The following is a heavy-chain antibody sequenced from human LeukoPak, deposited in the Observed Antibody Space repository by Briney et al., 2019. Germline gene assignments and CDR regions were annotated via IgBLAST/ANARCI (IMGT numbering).Heavy chain of an antibody. V-gene: IGHV3-9*01. J-gene: IGHJ4*02. CDR2: ISWNSGSI. Sequence: PGGSLRLSCAASGFTFDDYAMHWIRQAPGKGLEWVSGISWNSGSIGYADSVKSRFTIFRDNTQNSLYLQMNSLRAEDTALYYCAKASGYSSGWYAMGFDYWGQGTLVTVSS. CDR3: AKASGYSSGWYAMGFDY. D-gene: IGHD6-19*01. CDR1: GFTFDDYA.